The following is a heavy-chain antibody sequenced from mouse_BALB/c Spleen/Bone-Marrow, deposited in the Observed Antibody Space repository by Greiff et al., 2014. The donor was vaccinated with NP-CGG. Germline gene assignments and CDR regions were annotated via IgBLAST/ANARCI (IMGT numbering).Heavy chain of an antibody. CDR3: ARRKNVWFAY. CDR2: IYPGTGST. J-gene: IGHJ3*01. Sequence: VQLQQSGPEPVKPGASVKMSCKASGYTFTDYIISWVKQRVGQGLEWIGEIYPGTGSTYYNEKFKGKATLTADKSSNIAYMQLSSLTSEDSAVYFCARRKNVWFAYWGQGTLVTVSA. CDR1: GYTFTDYI. V-gene: IGHV1-77*01.